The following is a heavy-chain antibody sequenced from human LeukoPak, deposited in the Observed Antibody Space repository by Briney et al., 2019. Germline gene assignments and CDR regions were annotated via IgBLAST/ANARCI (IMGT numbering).Heavy chain of an antibody. Sequence: GGSLRLSCAASGFTFSNYGMHWVRQAPGKGLVWVSLINSDGSSTTYADSVKGRFTISRDNAKNTLYLQMNSLRAEDTAVYYCASRIPYDSSSYWGQGTLATVSS. CDR3: ASRIPYDSSSY. CDR1: GFTFSNYG. V-gene: IGHV3-74*01. J-gene: IGHJ4*02. D-gene: IGHD3-22*01. CDR2: INSDGSST.